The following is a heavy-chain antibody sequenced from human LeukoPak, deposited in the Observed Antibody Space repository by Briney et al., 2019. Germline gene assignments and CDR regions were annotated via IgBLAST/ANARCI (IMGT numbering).Heavy chain of an antibody. Sequence: GGSLRLSCAASGFTFSSSAMTWVRQAPGKGLEWVSSLTGGSDNSEHADSVKGRFSISRDNSKNTLYLQMNSLRAEDTAVYYCAPNYYDSSGYYGKWGQGTLVTVSS. CDR3: APNYYDSSGYYGK. J-gene: IGHJ4*02. CDR1: GFTFSSSA. CDR2: LTGGSDNS. V-gene: IGHV3-23*01. D-gene: IGHD3-22*01.